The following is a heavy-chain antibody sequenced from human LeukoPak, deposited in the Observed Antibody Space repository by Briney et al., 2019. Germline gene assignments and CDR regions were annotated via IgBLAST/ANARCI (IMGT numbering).Heavy chain of an antibody. CDR1: GGSISSYY. CDR2: IYYSGST. J-gene: IGHJ4*02. V-gene: IGHV4-59*08. CDR3: AAGTWTLYYFDY. Sequence: SEALSLTCTVSGGSISSYYWSWIRQPPGKGLEWIGYIYYSGSTNYNPSLRSRVAISVDTSKNQFSLKLSSVTAADTAVYYCAAGTWTLYYFDYWGQGTLVTVSS. D-gene: IGHD1-1*01.